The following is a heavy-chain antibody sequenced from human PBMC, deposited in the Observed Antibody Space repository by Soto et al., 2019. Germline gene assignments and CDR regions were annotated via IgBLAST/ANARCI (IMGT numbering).Heavy chain of an antibody. CDR1: GFTFSGSA. J-gene: IGHJ6*01. V-gene: IGHV3-73*02. D-gene: IGHD2-15*01. Sequence: EVQLVESGGGLVQPGGSLKLSCAASGFTFSGSAMHWVRQASGKGLEWVGRIRSKANSYATAYAASVKGRFTISRDDSKNTAYLQMNSLKTEDTAVYYCTRVGYCSGGSCYSVDYDYYGMDVW. CDR3: TRVGYCSGGSCYSVDYDYYGMDV. CDR2: IRSKANSYAT.